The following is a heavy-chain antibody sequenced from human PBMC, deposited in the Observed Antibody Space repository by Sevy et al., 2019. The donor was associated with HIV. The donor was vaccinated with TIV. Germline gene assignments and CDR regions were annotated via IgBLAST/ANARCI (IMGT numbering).Heavy chain of an antibody. D-gene: IGHD6-19*01. CDR2: IGRDESST. V-gene: IGHV3-74*01. Sequence: GGSLRLSCAASGFTFSSYWMHWVRQAPGKGLVSVSRIGRDESSTRYADSVKGRFTISRDNAKKSLYLQMNSLRTEDTALYYCAKGAGQWLGDAFDVWGQGTMVTVSS. J-gene: IGHJ3*01. CDR1: GFTFSSYW. CDR3: AKGAGQWLGDAFDV.